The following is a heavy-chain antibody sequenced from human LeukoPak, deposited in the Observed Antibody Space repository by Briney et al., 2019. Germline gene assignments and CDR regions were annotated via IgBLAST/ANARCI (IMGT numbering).Heavy chain of an antibody. CDR2: ISYSGSS. Sequence: SETLSLTCTVSGDSVSSGSYYWSWIRQPPGKGLEWIGYISYSGSSNYNPSPKSRVTISVDTSKNQFSLKLSSVTAADTAVYYCARSLQWFPFDYWGQGTLVTVSS. V-gene: IGHV4-61*01. J-gene: IGHJ4*02. D-gene: IGHD3-3*01. CDR1: GDSVSSGSYY. CDR3: ARSLQWFPFDY.